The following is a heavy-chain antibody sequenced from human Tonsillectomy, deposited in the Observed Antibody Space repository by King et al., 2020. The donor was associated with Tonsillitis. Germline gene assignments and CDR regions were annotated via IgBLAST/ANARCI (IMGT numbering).Heavy chain of an antibody. J-gene: IGHJ4*02. V-gene: IGHV3-30*03. Sequence: VQLVESGEGVVQPGGSLRLSCSASGITFAPYGFHWVRQAPGKELEWVTFISDDGSRKDYEDSVKGRFTISRDNSNSTVHLHMHSLRAEDTAVYYCAAMLLNYYDSSGYFDYWVKGNLVTVSS. CDR3: AAMLLNYYDSSGYFDY. CDR2: ISDDGSRK. CDR1: GITFAPYG. D-gene: IGHD3-22*01.